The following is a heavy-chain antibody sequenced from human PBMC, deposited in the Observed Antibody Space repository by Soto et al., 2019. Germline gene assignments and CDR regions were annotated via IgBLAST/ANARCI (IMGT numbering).Heavy chain of an antibody. CDR3: ARDPYGSGSYYNLGFDY. J-gene: IGHJ4*02. CDR2: IYYSGST. CDR1: GGSISSYY. Sequence: SETLSLTCTVSGGSISSYYWSWIRQPPGKGLEWIGYIYYSGSTNYNPSLKSRVTISVDTSKNQFSLKLSSVTAADTAVYYCARDPYGSGSYYNLGFDYWGQGTLVTVSS. D-gene: IGHD3-10*01. V-gene: IGHV4-59*01.